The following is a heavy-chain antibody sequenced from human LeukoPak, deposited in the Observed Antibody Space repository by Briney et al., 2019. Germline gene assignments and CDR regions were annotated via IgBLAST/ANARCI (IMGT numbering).Heavy chain of an antibody. J-gene: IGHJ3*02. D-gene: IGHD6-13*01. CDR2: FDPEDGET. Sequence: ASVKVSCKVSGYTLTELSMHWVRQAPGKGLEWMGGFDPEDGETIYAQKFQGRVTMTEDTSTDTAYMELSSLRSEDTAVYYCATDAGSSWYPHVSDAFDIWGQGTMVTVSS. CDR1: GYTLTELS. CDR3: ATDAGSSWYPHVSDAFDI. V-gene: IGHV1-24*01.